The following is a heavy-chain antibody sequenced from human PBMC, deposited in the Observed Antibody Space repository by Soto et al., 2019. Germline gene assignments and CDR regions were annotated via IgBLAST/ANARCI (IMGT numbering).Heavy chain of an antibody. V-gene: IGHV1-46*01. CDR2: INPSGGST. D-gene: IGHD2-15*01. J-gene: IGHJ4*02. CDR1: GYTFTSYY. CDR3: ARADPDASVGY. Sequence: ASVKVSCKASGYTFTSYYMHWVRQAPGQGLEWMGIINPSGGSTSYAQKFQGRVTMTRDTSKNQFSLRMNSMIAADTAVYYCARADPDASVGYWGQGTLVTVSS.